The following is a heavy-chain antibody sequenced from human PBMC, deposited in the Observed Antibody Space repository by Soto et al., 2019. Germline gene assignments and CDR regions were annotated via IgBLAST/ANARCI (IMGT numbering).Heavy chain of an antibody. V-gene: IGHV1-69*02. J-gene: IGHJ5*02. CDR2: IIPILGIA. Sequence: VKVSCKASGGTFSSYTISWVRQAPGQGLEWMGRIIPILGIANYAQKFQGRVTITADKSTSTAYMELSSLRSEDTAVYYCARAKSSSWYNSRFDPWGQGTLVTVSS. CDR1: GGTFSSYT. CDR3: ARAKSSSWYNSRFDP. D-gene: IGHD6-13*01.